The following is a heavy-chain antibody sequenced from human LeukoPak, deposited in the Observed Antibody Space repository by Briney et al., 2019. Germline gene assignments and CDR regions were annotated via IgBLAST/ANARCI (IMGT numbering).Heavy chain of an antibody. CDR2: INPSGGST. Sequence: ASVKVSCKASGYTFTSYYMHWVRQAPGQGLEWMGIINPSGGSTSYAQKFQGRVTMTRDTSTSTVYMELSSLRSEDTAVYYCARANRKWLAPGGWFYPWGQGTLVTVSS. V-gene: IGHV1-46*01. CDR3: ARANRKWLAPGGWFYP. J-gene: IGHJ5*02. D-gene: IGHD6-19*01. CDR1: GYTFTSYY.